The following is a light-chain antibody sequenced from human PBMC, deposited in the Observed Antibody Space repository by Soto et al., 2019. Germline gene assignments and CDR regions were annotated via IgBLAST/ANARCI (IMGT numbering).Light chain of an antibody. CDR1: QSLSSSY. J-gene: IGKJ1*01. V-gene: IGKV3D-20*01. CDR3: QQYTTSSWT. Sequence: EIVLTQSPATLSLSPGERATLSCGASQSLSSSYLAWYQQKPGLAPRLLIYDASSRATGIPDRFSGSGSGTDFTLTISRLEPEDFAVYYCQQYTTSSWTFGQGTKVDIK. CDR2: DAS.